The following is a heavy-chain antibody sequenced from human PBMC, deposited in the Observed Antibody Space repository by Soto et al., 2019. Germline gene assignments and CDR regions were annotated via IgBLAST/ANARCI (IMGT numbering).Heavy chain of an antibody. D-gene: IGHD1-1*01. CDR2: IYPGDSDT. CDR3: ARGATIGTTDWFDP. V-gene: IGHV5-51*01. J-gene: IGHJ5*02. Sequence: HGESLKISCKGSGYSFATYWIGWVRQMPGKGLVWMGMIYPGDSDTRYSPSFQGQVTISADKSINTAYLQWSSLKASDTAIYYCARGATIGTTDWFDPWGQGTLVTVSS. CDR1: GYSFATYW.